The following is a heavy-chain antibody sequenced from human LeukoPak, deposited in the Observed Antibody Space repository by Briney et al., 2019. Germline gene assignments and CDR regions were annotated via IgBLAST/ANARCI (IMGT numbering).Heavy chain of an antibody. J-gene: IGHJ4*02. CDR3: AKARYYGSGTVDY. CDR2: ISYDGSNK. D-gene: IGHD3-10*01. CDR1: GFTFSSYA. V-gene: IGHV3-30*04. Sequence: GGSLRLSCAASGFTFSSYAMHWVRQAPGKGLEWVAVISYDGSNKYYADSVKGRFTISRDNSKNTLYLQMNSLRAEDTAVYYCAKARYYGSGTVDYWGQGTLVTVSS.